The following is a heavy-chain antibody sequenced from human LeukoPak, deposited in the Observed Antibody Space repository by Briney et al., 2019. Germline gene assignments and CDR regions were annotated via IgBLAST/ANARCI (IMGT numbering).Heavy chain of an antibody. CDR1: GFSISTHGVG. CDR3: AHSVALDYRSFDY. CDR2: IYWDGDS. V-gene: IGHV2-5*02. Sequence: SGPTLVNPTQTLTLTCTFSGFSISTHGVGVGWIRQPPGKALEWLALIYWDGDSRYSPSLRSRLTITKDASKNQVVLTVTDVDPVDTATYFCAHSVALDYRSFDYWGQGTVVTVSS. J-gene: IGHJ4*02. D-gene: IGHD4-11*01.